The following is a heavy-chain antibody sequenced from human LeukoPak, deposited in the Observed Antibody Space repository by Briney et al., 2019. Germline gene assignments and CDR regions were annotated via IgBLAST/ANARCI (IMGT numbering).Heavy chain of an antibody. CDR3: ATPRYGSPDFDY. J-gene: IGHJ4*02. CDR1: GYTLTELS. D-gene: IGHD3-10*01. CDR2: FDPEDDET. V-gene: IGHV1-24*01. Sequence: ASVKVSCKVSGYTLTELSMHWVRQAPGKGLEWMGGFDPEDDETIYAQKFQGRVTMTEDTSTDTAYMELSSLRSEDTAVYYCATPRYGSPDFDYWGQGTLVTVSS.